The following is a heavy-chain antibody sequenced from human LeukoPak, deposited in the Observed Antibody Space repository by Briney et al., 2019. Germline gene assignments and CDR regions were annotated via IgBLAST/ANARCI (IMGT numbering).Heavy chain of an antibody. Sequence: GGSLRLSCAASGFTFSSYGMHWVRQAPGKGLEWVAFIRYDGSNKYYADSVKGRFTISRDNSKNTLYLQMNSLRAEDTAVYYCAKDGRPIPLCYLDYWGQGTLVTVSS. CDR2: IRYDGSNK. V-gene: IGHV3-30*02. D-gene: IGHD2-21*01. CDR3: AKDGRPIPLCYLDY. CDR1: GFTFSSYG. J-gene: IGHJ4*02.